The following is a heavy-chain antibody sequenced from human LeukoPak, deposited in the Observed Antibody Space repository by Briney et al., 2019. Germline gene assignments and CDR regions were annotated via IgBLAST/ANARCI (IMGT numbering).Heavy chain of an antibody. D-gene: IGHD3-10*01. CDR1: GFTFSNYG. J-gene: IGHJ4*02. CDR2: IRYDGSKT. V-gene: IGHV3-30*02. CDR3: ARDMGQALDY. Sequence: GGSLRLSCAASGFTFSNYGLHWVRQAPGKGLEWVTFIRYDGSKTYYADSVKGRFTISRDNAKNSLYLQMNSLRAEDTAVYYCARDMGQALDYWGQGTLVIVSS.